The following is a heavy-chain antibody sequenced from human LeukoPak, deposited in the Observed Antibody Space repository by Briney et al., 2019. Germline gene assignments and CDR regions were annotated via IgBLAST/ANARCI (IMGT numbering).Heavy chain of an antibody. CDR1: GFTFSSFA. Sequence: GGSLRLSCAASGFTFSSFAMSWVRQAPGKGLDWVSTISGSGGSTYYADSVKGRFTISRDNSKTTLYLQMNRLRAEDTALYYCASLNTPAAIPRDAFDIWGLGTMVTVSS. J-gene: IGHJ3*02. CDR3: ASLNTPAAIPRDAFDI. CDR2: ISGSGGST. V-gene: IGHV3-23*01. D-gene: IGHD2-2*02.